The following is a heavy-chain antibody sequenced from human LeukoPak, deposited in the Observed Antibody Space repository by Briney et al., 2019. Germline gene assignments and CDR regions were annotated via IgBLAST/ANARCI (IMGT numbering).Heavy chain of an antibody. V-gene: IGHV3-48*03. J-gene: IGHJ4*02. D-gene: IGHD1-26*01. CDR1: GFTFSSYE. CDR3: ARDLVMSGSYSPPGTTDY. Sequence: GGSLRLSCAASGFTFSSYEMNWVRQAPGKGLECASYISSSGSTIYYADSVKGRFTISRDNAKNSLYLQMNSLRAEDTAVYYCARDLVMSGSYSPPGTTDYWGQGTLVTVSS. CDR2: ISSSGSTI.